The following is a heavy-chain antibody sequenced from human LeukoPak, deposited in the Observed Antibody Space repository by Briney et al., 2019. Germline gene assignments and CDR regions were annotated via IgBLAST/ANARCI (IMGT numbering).Heavy chain of an antibody. J-gene: IGHJ4*02. D-gene: IGHD6-19*01. Sequence: GESLQISFKGSGYYFTNYWIGWIRQMPGKGLEWMGIIYSGDSDTRYSPSFQGQVTISADKSISTAYLQWSSLKASDTAMYYCARAPQFSSGWYGPFDYWGQGSLVTVSS. V-gene: IGHV5-51*01. CDR1: GYYFTNYW. CDR2: IYSGDSDT. CDR3: ARAPQFSSGWYGPFDY.